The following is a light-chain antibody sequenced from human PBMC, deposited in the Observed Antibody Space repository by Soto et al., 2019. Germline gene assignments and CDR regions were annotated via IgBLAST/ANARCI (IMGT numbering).Light chain of an antibody. CDR3: QQYGSSPMT. J-gene: IGKJ5*01. V-gene: IGKV3-20*01. Sequence: EIVLTQSPGTLSLSPGERATLSCRASQSVSSNYLAWYQQKPGQAPRLLIYGASSRATGIPDRLSGSGSGTDFTLTISRLETEDFAVYYCQQYGSSPMTFGQGTRLEIK. CDR1: QSVSSNY. CDR2: GAS.